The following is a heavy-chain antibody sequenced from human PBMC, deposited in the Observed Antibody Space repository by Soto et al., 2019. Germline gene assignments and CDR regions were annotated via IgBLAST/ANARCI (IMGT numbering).Heavy chain of an antibody. CDR2: IYTSGST. D-gene: IGHD3-22*01. CDR1: GGSISSYY. J-gene: IGHJ3*02. CDR3: ARDGPSYDSSGYYYEPVAFDI. Sequence: SETLSLTCTVSGGSISSYYWSWIRQPAGKGLEWIGRIYTSGSTNYNPSLKSRVTMSVDTSKNQFSLKLSSGTAADTAVYYCARDGPSYDSSGYYYEPVAFDIWGQGTMVTVSS. V-gene: IGHV4-4*07.